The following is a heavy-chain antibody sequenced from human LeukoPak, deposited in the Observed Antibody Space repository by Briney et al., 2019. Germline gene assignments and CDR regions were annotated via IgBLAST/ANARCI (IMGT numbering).Heavy chain of an antibody. Sequence: ASQTLSLTCTVSGGSISSGSYYWSWIRQPAGKGMEWIGRIYTSGSTNYNPSLKSRVTRSVDTSKNQFSLKLSSVTAADTAVYYCARDEQWLAHDAFDIWGQRTKVTVSS. CDR2: IYTSGST. V-gene: IGHV4-61*02. CDR1: GGSISSGSYY. J-gene: IGHJ3*02. D-gene: IGHD6-19*01. CDR3: ARDEQWLAHDAFDI.